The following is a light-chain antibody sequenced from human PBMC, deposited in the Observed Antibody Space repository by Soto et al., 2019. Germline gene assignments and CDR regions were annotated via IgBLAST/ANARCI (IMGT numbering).Light chain of an antibody. Sequence: QSVLTQPASVSGSPGQSITISCTGTSSDVGGYNYVSWYQQHPGKAPKLMIYEVSNRPSGVSNRFSGSKSGNTASLTISGLQAEDEADHYCNSYASSGTLVFGTGTKVTVL. CDR2: EVS. J-gene: IGLJ1*01. CDR1: SSDVGGYNY. CDR3: NSYASSGTLV. V-gene: IGLV2-14*01.